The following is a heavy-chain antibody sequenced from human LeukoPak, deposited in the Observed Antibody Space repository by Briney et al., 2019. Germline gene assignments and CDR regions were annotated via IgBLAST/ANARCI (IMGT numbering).Heavy chain of an antibody. D-gene: IGHD3-9*01. CDR2: MYYTGTI. CDR1: GDSITSSSYY. Sequence: SETLSLTCTVSGDSITSSSYYWGCIRQPPGKGLEWIGTMYYTGTIYYNPSLKSRVTISVDTSKNQFSLSLSSVTAADTAVYYCARATANDTPFDYWGQGTLVTVSS. V-gene: IGHV4-39*07. J-gene: IGHJ4*02. CDR3: ARATANDTPFDY.